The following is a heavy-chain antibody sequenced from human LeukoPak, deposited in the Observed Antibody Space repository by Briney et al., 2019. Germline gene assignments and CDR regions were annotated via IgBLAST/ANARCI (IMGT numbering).Heavy chain of an antibody. Sequence: ASVKVSCKASGYTFTSYGISWVRQAPGQGLEWMGWISGYNGNTNYAQKLQGRVTMTTDTSTSTAYMELRSLRSDDTAVYYCARAALRTNGYSGYDLNYYFDYWGQGTLVTVSS. D-gene: IGHD5-12*01. CDR1: GYTFTSYG. CDR3: ARAALRTNGYSGYDLNYYFDY. CDR2: ISGYNGNT. V-gene: IGHV1-18*01. J-gene: IGHJ4*02.